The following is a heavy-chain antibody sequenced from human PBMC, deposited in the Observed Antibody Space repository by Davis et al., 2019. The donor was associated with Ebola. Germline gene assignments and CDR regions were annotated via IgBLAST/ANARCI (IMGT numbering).Heavy chain of an antibody. Sequence: SETLSLTCAVYGGSFSGYYWSWIRQPPGKGLEWIGEINHSGSTNYNPSLKSRVTISVDKSKNQFSLKLSSVTAADTAVYYCARATFWSGYYYIDYWGQGTLVTVSS. J-gene: IGHJ4*02. CDR2: INHSGST. D-gene: IGHD3-3*01. CDR1: GGSFSGYY. V-gene: IGHV4-34*01. CDR3: ARATFWSGYYYIDY.